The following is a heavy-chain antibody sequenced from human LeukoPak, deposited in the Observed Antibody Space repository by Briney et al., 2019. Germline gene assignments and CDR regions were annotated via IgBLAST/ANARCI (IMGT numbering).Heavy chain of an antibody. V-gene: IGHV3-53*01. Sequence: PGGSLRLSCAASGFTVSSNYMSWVRQAPGKGLEWVSVIYSGGSTYYADSVKGRFTISRDNSKNTLYLQMNSLRAEDTAVYYCARDGAAAGPNDAFDIWGQGTMVTVSS. J-gene: IGHJ3*02. CDR3: ARDGAAAGPNDAFDI. CDR2: IYSGGST. D-gene: IGHD6-13*01. CDR1: GFTVSSNY.